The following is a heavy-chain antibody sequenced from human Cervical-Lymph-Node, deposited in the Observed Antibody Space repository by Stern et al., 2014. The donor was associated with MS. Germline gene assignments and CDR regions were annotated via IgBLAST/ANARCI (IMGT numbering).Heavy chain of an antibody. CDR1: GFTFDDYA. CDR3: AKDTYYFGSGSETAIDY. Sequence: EVQLVESGGGLVQPGRSLRISCAASGFTFDDYAMHLVLQAPRKGLARVSGISWNWRSIGYADSVKGRFTISRGNAKNSLYLQMNSLRAEDTALYYCAKDTYYFGSGSETAIDYWGQGALVTVSS. D-gene: IGHD3-10*01. CDR2: ISWNWRSI. J-gene: IGHJ4*02. V-gene: IGHV3-9*01.